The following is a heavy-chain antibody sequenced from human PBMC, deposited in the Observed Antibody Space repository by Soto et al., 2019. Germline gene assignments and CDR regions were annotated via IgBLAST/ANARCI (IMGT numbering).Heavy chain of an antibody. Sequence: QVQLVESGGGVVQPGRSLRLSCAASEFTFSSYAMHWVRQAPGKGLEWVAVISYDGSNKYYADSVKGRFTISRDNSKNTLYLQMNSLRAEDTAVYYCAREGSTSIAAYYFDYWGQGTLVTVSS. CDR3: AREGSTSIAAYYFDY. CDR1: EFTFSSYA. CDR2: ISYDGSNK. J-gene: IGHJ4*02. D-gene: IGHD6-25*01. V-gene: IGHV3-30-3*01.